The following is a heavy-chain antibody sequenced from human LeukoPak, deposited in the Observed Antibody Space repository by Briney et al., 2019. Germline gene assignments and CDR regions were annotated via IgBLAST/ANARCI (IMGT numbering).Heavy chain of an antibody. J-gene: IGHJ4*01. CDR2: VYSTGRT. D-gene: IGHD1-7*01. CDR3: TREIGGTTVHY. CDR1: GDSISSSRYY. V-gene: IGHV4-39*07. Sequence: PSETLSLTCTVSGDSISSSRYYWGWIRQPPGKGLEWIGSVYSTGRTYYNPSLTSRVTVSADTSKNQFSLKLTSVTAADTAVYYCTREIGGTTVHYWGHGMLVTVSS.